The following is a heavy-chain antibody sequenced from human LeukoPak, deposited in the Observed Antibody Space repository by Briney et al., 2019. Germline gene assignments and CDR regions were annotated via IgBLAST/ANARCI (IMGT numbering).Heavy chain of an antibody. D-gene: IGHD6-13*01. CDR2: IYYSGST. CDR3: ARGSSRLIAAAGTGFDY. CDR1: GGSISSSSYY. V-gene: IGHV4-39*01. Sequence: SETLSLTCTVSGGSISSSSYYWGWIRQPPGKGLEWIGSIYYSGSTYYNPSLKSRVTISVDTSKNQFSLKLSSVTAADTAVYYCARGSSRLIAAAGTGFDYWGQGTLVTVSS. J-gene: IGHJ4*02.